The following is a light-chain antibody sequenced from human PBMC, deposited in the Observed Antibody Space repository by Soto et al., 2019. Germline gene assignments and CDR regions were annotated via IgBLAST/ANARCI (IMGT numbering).Light chain of an antibody. CDR2: GSS. Sequence: EIVMTQYPATLSVSPGERATLSCRASQSVSSNLAWYQQKPGQAHRLLIYGSSTRAIGIPARFSGSGSGTEFTLTISRLQSEDFAVYYCQQYNDGWTFGQGTKVEI. J-gene: IGKJ1*01. CDR3: QQYNDGWT. V-gene: IGKV3-15*01. CDR1: QSVSSN.